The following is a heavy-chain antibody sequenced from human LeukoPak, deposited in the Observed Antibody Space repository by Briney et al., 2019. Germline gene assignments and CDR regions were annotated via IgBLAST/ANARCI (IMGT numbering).Heavy chain of an antibody. CDR3: ALLSDCIGYCSRPDY. V-gene: IGHV1-69*05. CDR1: SYSFTSYG. CDR2: IIPIFGTA. Sequence: GASVKVSCRASSYSFTSYGINWVRQAPGQGLEWMGGIIPIFGTANYAQKFQGRVTITTDESTSTAYMELSSLRSEDTAVYYCALLSDCIGYCSRPDYWGQGTLVTVSS. D-gene: IGHD2-2*01. J-gene: IGHJ4*02.